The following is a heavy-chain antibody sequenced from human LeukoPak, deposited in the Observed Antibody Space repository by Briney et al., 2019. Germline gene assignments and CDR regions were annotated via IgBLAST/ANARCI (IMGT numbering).Heavy chain of an antibody. J-gene: IGHJ5*02. Sequence: ASVKVSCKASGYTFTGYYLHWVRQAPGQGLEWMGWIKPNSGDTNYAQKFQGRVTVTRDTSISTVYMELSRLRSDDTAVYFCARVIHYYDSSGYPPGADWFDPWGQGTLVTVSS. CDR3: ARVIHYYDSSGYPPGADWFDP. CDR1: GYTFTGYY. V-gene: IGHV1-2*02. CDR2: IKPNSGDT. D-gene: IGHD3-22*01.